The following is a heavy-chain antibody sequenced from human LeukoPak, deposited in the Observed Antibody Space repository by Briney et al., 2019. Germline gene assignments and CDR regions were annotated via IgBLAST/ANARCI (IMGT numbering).Heavy chain of an antibody. CDR2: IYPGDSDT. Sequence: GESLEISCQASGYTFSNQWIGWVRRMPGKGLEWMGIIYPGDSDTRYSPSFQGQVTISVDKSITTAYLEWSSLKASDTAMYYCARTGYHYGSGSHYAFDIWGQGTMVTVSS. D-gene: IGHD3-10*01. V-gene: IGHV5-51*01. CDR3: ARTGYHYGSGSHYAFDI. J-gene: IGHJ3*02. CDR1: GYTFSNQW.